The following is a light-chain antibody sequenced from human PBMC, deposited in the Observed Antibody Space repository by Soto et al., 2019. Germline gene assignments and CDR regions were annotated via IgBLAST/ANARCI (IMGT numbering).Light chain of an antibody. J-gene: IGKJ5*01. Sequence: IQMTQSPCSVSAALRDTVTSTCLASQDISTLLAWYQQKPGKAPKLLIYAASTLQNGVPSTFSGSGSGTEFTLTISSLQPEDFGTYYCQQFKSYPITVGQGTRLEIK. CDR3: QQFKSYPIT. V-gene: IGKV1D-12*01. CDR1: QDISTL. CDR2: AAS.